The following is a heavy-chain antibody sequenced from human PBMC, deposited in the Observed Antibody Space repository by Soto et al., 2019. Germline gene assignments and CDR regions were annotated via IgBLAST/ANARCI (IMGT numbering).Heavy chain of an antibody. V-gene: IGHV1-69*06. CDR1: GGTFSSYA. CDR2: IIPIFGTA. Sequence: ASVKVSCKASGGTFSSYAISWVRQAPGQGLEWMGGIIPIFGTANYAQKFQGRVTITADKSTSTAYMELSSLRSEDTAVYYCARDHYDILTGYYPDYWGQGTLVTVSS. J-gene: IGHJ4*02. CDR3: ARDHYDILTGYYPDY. D-gene: IGHD3-9*01.